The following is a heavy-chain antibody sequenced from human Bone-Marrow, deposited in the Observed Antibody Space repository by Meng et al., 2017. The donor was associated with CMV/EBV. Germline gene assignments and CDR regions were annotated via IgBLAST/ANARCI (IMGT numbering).Heavy chain of an antibody. CDR3: ARTIAVAGTWGYYYYGMDV. Sequence: GESLKISCAASGFTFSRYAMHWVRQVPGKGLEWVAVISHDGSNKYYADSVKGRFTISRDNSKNTVHLQMNSLRPEDTVVYYCARTIAVAGTWGYYYYGMDVWGQGTTVTVSS. J-gene: IGHJ6*02. D-gene: IGHD6-19*01. CDR2: ISHDGSNK. V-gene: IGHV3-30-3*01. CDR1: GFTFSRYA.